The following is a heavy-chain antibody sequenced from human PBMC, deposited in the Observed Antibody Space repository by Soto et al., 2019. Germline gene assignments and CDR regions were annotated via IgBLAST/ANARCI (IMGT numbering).Heavy chain of an antibody. CDR1: GGTFSSYA. CDR2: IIPIFGTA. Sequence: PVKVSCKASGGTFSSYAISWVRQAPGQGPEWMGGIIPIFGTANYAQKFQGRVTITADESTSTAYMELSSLRSEDTAVYYCARLSSDDYGDYGEPYYYYGMDVWGQGTTVTVSS. J-gene: IGHJ6*02. V-gene: IGHV1-69*13. CDR3: ARLSSDDYGDYGEPYYYYGMDV. D-gene: IGHD4-17*01.